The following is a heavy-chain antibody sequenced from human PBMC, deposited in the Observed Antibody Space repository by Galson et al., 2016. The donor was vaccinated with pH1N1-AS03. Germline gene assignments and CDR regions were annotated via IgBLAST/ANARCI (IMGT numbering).Heavy chain of an antibody. Sequence: SLRLSCAASGFPFENFALSWVRQAPGKGLEWLAAFGSGGDIFYTKSVRGRFTISRDNSKSMLFLEMPNLRVEDTAIYYCAKERGWDYGQYHFDVWGPGTSVTVSP. CDR2: FGSGGDI. CDR1: GFPFENFA. J-gene: IGHJ4*02. D-gene: IGHD4/OR15-4a*01. CDR3: AKERGWDYGQYHFDV. V-gene: IGHV3-23*01.